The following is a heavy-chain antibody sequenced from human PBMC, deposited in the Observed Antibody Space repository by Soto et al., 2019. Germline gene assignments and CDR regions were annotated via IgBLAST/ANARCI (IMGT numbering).Heavy chain of an antibody. J-gene: IGHJ4*02. CDR3: AAVRGYSGYVTYYFDY. D-gene: IGHD5-12*01. CDR2: IVVGSGNT. Sequence: SVKVSCKASGFTFTSSAVQWVRQTRGQRLEWIGWIVVGSGNTNYAQKFQERVTITRDMSTSTAYMELSSLRSEDTAVYYCAAVRGYSGYVTYYFDYWGQGTLVTVSS. CDR1: GFTFTSSA. V-gene: IGHV1-58*01.